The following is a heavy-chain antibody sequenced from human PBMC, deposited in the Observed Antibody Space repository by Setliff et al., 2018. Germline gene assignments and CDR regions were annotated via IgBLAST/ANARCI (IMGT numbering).Heavy chain of an antibody. D-gene: IGHD2-2*01. CDR2: ISAYNGYI. CDR1: GATFSSYG. Sequence: GASVKVSCKASGATFSSYGISWVRQAPGQGLEWMGWISAYNGYIIYAQKLQGRVTMTTDTSTSTAYMEVRSLRSDDTAVYYCARAPGTVVVPASRSAFDIWGQGTMVTVSS. V-gene: IGHV1-18*01. J-gene: IGHJ3*02. CDR3: ARAPGTVVVPASRSAFDI.